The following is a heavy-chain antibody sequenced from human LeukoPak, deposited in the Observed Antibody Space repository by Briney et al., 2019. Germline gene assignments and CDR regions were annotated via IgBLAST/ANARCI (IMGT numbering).Heavy chain of an antibody. CDR1: GGTLSGYA. D-gene: IGHD7-27*01. CDR2: IILIADTT. Sequence: ASVKVSCKASGGTLSGYALSWVRQAPGQGLEWMGGIILIADTTNYAPKFQGRVTITAGESTNTAYMELSRLTSEDTAVYFCARGFSGPNWGKRYFEYWGQGTLVTVSS. CDR3: ARGFSGPNWGKRYFEY. J-gene: IGHJ4*02. V-gene: IGHV1-69*13.